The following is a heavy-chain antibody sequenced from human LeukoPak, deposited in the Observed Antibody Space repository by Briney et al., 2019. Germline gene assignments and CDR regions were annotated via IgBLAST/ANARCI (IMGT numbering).Heavy chain of an antibody. J-gene: IGHJ4*02. CDR2: IYTGGST. Sequence: GGSLRLSCAASGFTVSSYYMTWVRQAPGKGLEWVSVIYTGGSTYYADSVKGRFIISRDNSKNTLYLQMNSLRAEDTAVYYCAKGGDGYNYYFDYWGQETLVTVSS. CDR3: AKGGDGYNYYFDY. V-gene: IGHV3-53*01. D-gene: IGHD5-24*01. CDR1: GFTVSSYY.